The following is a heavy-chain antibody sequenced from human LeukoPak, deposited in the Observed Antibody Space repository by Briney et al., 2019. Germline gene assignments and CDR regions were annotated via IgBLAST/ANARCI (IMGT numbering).Heavy chain of an antibody. V-gene: IGHV3-30*04. J-gene: IGHJ4*02. D-gene: IGHD3-16*01. Sequence: GGSLRLSCAASGFTVSSYAMHWVRQAPGKGLEWVAFISSDGSKKYYADSVKGRFTISRDNAQNSLYLQMNGLRVEDTAVYYCTRRLDDWGQGTLVTVSS. CDR1: GFTVSSYA. CDR3: TRRLDD. CDR2: ISSDGSKK.